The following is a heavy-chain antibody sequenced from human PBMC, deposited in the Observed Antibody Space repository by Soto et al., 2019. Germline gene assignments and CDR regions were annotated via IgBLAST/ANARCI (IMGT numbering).Heavy chain of an antibody. CDR3: ARGPLDIVVVPAAGLDNYYYYGMDV. Sequence: QVQLVQSGAEVKKPGSSVKVSCKASGGTFSSYAISWVRQAPGQGREWMGGIIPIFGTANYAQKFQGRVTITADESTSTAYMELSSLRSEDTAVYYCARGPLDIVVVPAAGLDNYYYYGMDVWGQGTTVTVSS. J-gene: IGHJ6*02. CDR2: IIPIFGTA. CDR1: GGTFSSYA. V-gene: IGHV1-69*01. D-gene: IGHD2-2*03.